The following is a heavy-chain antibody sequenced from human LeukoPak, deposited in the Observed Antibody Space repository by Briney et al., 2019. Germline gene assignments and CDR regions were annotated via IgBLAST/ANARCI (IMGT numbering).Heavy chain of an antibody. CDR1: GFTLSSYS. CDR2: ISSSSSYI. D-gene: IGHD3-22*01. J-gene: IGHJ4*02. CDR3: ARDRGYYYDSRDYFDY. V-gene: IGHV3-21*01. Sequence: GGSLRLSCAASGFTLSSYSMNWVRQAPGKGLEWVSSISSSSSYIYYADSVKGRFTISRDNAKNSLYLQMNSLRAEDTAVYYCARDRGYYYDSRDYFDYWGQGTLVTVSS.